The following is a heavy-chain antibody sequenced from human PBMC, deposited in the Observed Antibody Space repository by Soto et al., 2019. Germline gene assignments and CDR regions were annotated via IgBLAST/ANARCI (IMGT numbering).Heavy chain of an antibody. CDR3: AKRRGAGGHFDY. J-gene: IGHJ4*02. Sequence: PGWSLRLSCASSGFTFISYAMGWVRQGPGKGLEWVAVVSIGGSTHYADSVRGRFTISRDNSKNTLSLQMNSLTAEDTAVYFCAKRRGAGGHFDYWGQGALVTVSS. V-gene: IGHV3-23*01. CDR1: GFTFISYA. D-gene: IGHD2-15*01. CDR2: VSIGGST.